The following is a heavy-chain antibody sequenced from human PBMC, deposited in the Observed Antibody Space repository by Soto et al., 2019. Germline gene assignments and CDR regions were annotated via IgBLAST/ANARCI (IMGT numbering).Heavy chain of an antibody. V-gene: IGHV3-21*01. CDR1: GFTFSSYT. J-gene: IGHJ4*02. CDR2: ISSSNNYI. Sequence: AVSLRLSCEPSGFTFSSYTLNWVRQAPGKGLEWVSSISSSNNYIYYAETVKGRFTISRDNAKNSLHLQMNSLIAEDTAVYYCAREGYCSSTSCYDHWGQGT. CDR3: AREGYCSSTSCYDH. D-gene: IGHD2-2*01.